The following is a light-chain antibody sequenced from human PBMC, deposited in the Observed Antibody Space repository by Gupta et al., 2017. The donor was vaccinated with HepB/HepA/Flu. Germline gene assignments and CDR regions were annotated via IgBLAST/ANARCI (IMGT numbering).Light chain of an antibody. CDR1: QSLLPSNGYNY. CDR3: MQSHQNPPCNT. J-gene: IGKJ1*01. Sequence: ETVMTPSPFSLPVSPGEQASISCRSSQSLLPSNGYNYWDWYLQKPGKSPQLLSDLGSNRASGVPDRFSDSGAGTDFTQNTSSMEAQDVGVYDGMQSHQNPPCNTFGQGTKLEIK. V-gene: IGKV2-28*01. CDR2: LGS.